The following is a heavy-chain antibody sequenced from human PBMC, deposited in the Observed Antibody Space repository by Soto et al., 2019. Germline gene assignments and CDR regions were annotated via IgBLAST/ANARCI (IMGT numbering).Heavy chain of an antibody. V-gene: IGHV3-23*01. J-gene: IGHJ3*02. CDR1: GFTFSSYT. CDR2: ISVGATRT. Sequence: GGSLRLSCAASGFTFSSYTMTWVRQAPGKGLEWVSGISVGATRTYYADSVKGRFSISRDDSKNTLSLQMNSLRGDDTAVYYCAKAGGYMYDAFDIWGQGTMVT. D-gene: IGHD3-10*01. CDR3: AKAGGYMYDAFDI.